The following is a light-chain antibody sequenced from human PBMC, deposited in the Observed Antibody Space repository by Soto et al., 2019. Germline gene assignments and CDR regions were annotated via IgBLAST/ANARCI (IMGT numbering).Light chain of an antibody. Sequence: DIQMTQSPSTLSSSVGDIFTITCRASQSISSWLAWYQQKPGKAPKLLIYKASSLESGVPSRFSGSGSGTEFTLTISSLQPDDFATYYCQQYETFGQGTKVDIK. CDR1: QSISSW. J-gene: IGKJ1*01. CDR3: QQYET. V-gene: IGKV1-5*03. CDR2: KAS.